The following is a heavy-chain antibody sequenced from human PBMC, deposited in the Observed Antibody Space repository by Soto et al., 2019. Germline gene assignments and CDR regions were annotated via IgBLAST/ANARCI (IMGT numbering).Heavy chain of an antibody. CDR2: INPSGGST. J-gene: IGHJ4*02. V-gene: IGHV1-46*03. D-gene: IGHD2-15*01. CDR3: ARARCSGGSCYQADY. CDR1: GYTFTSNY. Sequence: QVQLVQSGAEVKKPGASVKVSCKASGYTFTSNYMHWVRQAPGQGLEWMGIINPSGGSTSYAQKFPGRATMTRDTSTSTVYMELSSLRSEDTAVYYCARARCSGGSCYQADYWGQGTLVTVSS.